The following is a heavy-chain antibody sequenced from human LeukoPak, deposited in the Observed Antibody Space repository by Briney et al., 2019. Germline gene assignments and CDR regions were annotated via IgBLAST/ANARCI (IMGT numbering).Heavy chain of an antibody. V-gene: IGHV3-7*01. J-gene: IGHJ5*02. CDR2: IKQDGSEK. CDR1: GFTFSSYW. D-gene: IGHD6-19*01. CDR3: AREGSSGWNWFDP. Sequence: GGSLRLSCAASGFTFSSYWMSWVRQAPGKGLEWVANIKQDGSEKYYVDSVKGRFTISRDNAKNSLYLQMNSLRAEDTAVYYCAREGSSGWNWFDPWGQGTLVTVSS.